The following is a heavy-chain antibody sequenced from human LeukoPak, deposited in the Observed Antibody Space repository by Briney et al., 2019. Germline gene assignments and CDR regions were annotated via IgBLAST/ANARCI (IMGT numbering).Heavy chain of an antibody. V-gene: IGHV3-21*01. D-gene: IGHD6-13*01. CDR3: ARASSSWYYFDY. CDR2: ISSSSSYI. Sequence: GGSLRLSCAASGFTFSSYSMNWVRRAPGKGLEWVSFISSSSSYIYYADSVKGRFTISRDNAKNSLYLQMNSLRAEDTAVYYCARASSSWYYFDYWGQGTLVTVSS. CDR1: GFTFSSYS. J-gene: IGHJ4*02.